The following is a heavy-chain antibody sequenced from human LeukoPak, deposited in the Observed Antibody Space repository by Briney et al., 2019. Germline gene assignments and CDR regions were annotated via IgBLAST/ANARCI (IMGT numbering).Heavy chain of an antibody. V-gene: IGHV3-21*01. CDR1: GFTFSSYR. D-gene: IGHD1-26*01. J-gene: IGHJ5*02. Sequence: GGSLRLSCAASGFTFSSYRMNWVRQAPGKGLEWVSSISSSSSYIYYADSVKGRFTISRDNAKNSLYLQMNSLRAEDTAVYYCARDLLGVGSHNWFDPWGQGTLVTVSS. CDR2: ISSSSSYI. CDR3: ARDLLGVGSHNWFDP.